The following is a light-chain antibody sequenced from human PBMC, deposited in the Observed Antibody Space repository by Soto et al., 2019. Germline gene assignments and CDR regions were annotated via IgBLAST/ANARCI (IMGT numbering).Light chain of an antibody. Sequence: QPVLTQSSSASASLGSSVKHTCTLSSGHTSNIIAWHQQQPGKAPRYLMKLERSGSYNKGSGVPDRFSGSSSGADRYLTISNLQFDDEADYYCETWDTNTLVFGGGTKLTVL. CDR1: SGHTSNI. J-gene: IGLJ2*01. CDR3: ETWDTNTLV. CDR2: LERSGSY. V-gene: IGLV4-60*02.